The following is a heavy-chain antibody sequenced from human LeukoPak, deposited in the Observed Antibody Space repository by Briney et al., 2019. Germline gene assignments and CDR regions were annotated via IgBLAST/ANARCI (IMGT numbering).Heavy chain of an antibody. Sequence: GGPLRLSCAPSVFSFSSYEMNCVRQAPGKGLECVSYIKSSGSTTYHADSVRGRFTISRDNAKDTLYPQMHPLRAEDTAVYYCVRVGHRLNYFDCWGQGTLVTVSS. CDR1: VFSFSSYE. V-gene: IGHV3-48*03. J-gene: IGHJ4*02. CDR3: VRVGHRLNYFDC. CDR2: IKSSGSTT.